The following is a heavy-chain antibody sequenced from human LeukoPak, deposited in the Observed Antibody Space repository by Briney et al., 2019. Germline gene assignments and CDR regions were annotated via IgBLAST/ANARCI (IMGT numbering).Heavy chain of an antibody. D-gene: IGHD3-22*01. Sequence: GGSLRLSCTASGFTFSNHPMSWVRQAPGKGLQWVSGISAGGGSTYYADSVKGRFTISRDNSKNTLYLQMNSLRAEDTAVYYCAKDGFDYYDSSGYSYFHYWGQGTLVTVSS. CDR3: AKDGFDYYDSSGYSYFHY. CDR2: ISAGGGST. CDR1: GFTFSNHP. V-gene: IGHV3-23*01. J-gene: IGHJ4*02.